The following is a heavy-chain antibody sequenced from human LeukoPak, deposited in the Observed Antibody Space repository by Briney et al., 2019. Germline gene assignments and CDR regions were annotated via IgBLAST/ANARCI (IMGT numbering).Heavy chain of an antibody. CDR1: GYTFTSYG. CDR2: ISAYNGNT. J-gene: IGHJ6*03. Sequence: VASVKVSCKASGYTFTSYGISWVRQAPGQGLEWMGWISAYNGNTNYAQKFQGRVTMTTDTSTSTAYMELRSLRSDDTAVYYCARGTDYGDYGGTWFYYYYMDVWGEGTTVTVSS. V-gene: IGHV1-18*01. CDR3: ARGTDYGDYGGTWFYYYYMDV. D-gene: IGHD4-17*01.